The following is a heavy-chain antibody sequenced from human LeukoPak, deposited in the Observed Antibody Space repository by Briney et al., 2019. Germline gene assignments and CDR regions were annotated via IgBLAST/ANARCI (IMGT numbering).Heavy chain of an antibody. CDR1: GGTFSSYA. D-gene: IGHD2-15*01. V-gene: IGHV1-69*01. CDR2: IIPIFGTA. J-gene: IGHJ3*02. Sequence: SVKVSCKASGGTFSSYAISWVRQAPGQGLEWMGGIIPIFGTANYAQKFQGRVTITADESTSTAYMELSSLRSEDTAVYYCATRLDRISDAFDIWGQGTMVTVSS. CDR3: ATRLDRISDAFDI.